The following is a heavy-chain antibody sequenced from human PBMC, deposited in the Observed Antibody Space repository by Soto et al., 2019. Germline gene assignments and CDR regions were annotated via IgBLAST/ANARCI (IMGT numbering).Heavy chain of an antibody. Sequence: GGSLRLACEVSGFAFSFYSMHWVRQAPGKGLEWVAVIWYDASKQFYAASVEGRFTISRDNSKAILYLQMNSLRAEDTAVYYCAAWAEGATEVHWGQGTLVTVSS. CDR1: GFAFSFYS. V-gene: IGHV3-33*08. CDR2: IWYDASKQ. J-gene: IGHJ4*02. D-gene: IGHD2-15*01. CDR3: AAWAEGATEVH.